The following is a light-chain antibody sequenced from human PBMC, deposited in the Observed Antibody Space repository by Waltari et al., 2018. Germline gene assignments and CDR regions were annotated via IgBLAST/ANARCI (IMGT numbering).Light chain of an antibody. CDR2: DDS. CDR3: QVWDSGTDHEV. CDR1: NIGSQS. J-gene: IGLJ3*02. Sequence: SYVLTQSTSVSVAPGQTASVSCGGNNIGSQSVNWYQQKPGQAPVLVVYDDSDRPSGTPERFSGSNSGNTATLTISRVEAGDEADYYCQVWDSGTDHEVFGGGTKLTV. V-gene: IGLV3-21*02.